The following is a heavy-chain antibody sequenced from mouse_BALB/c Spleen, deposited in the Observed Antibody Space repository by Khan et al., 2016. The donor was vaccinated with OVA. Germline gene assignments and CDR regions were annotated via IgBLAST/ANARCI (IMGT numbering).Heavy chain of an antibody. D-gene: IGHD2-4*01. CDR2: MIYSGYT. CDR3: ARSNYKYAFAY. V-gene: IGHV3-8*02. J-gene: IGHJ3*01. CDR1: GDSITSGF. Sequence: EVQLQESGPSLVQPSKKLSRTGSVKGDSITSGFWSWVRKFPGNKLEYMGYMIYSGYTYYNPSLKGRFSITRHTSKNQSYLQLNSVTTEDTATYYCARSNYKYAFAYWGQGTMVTVSA.